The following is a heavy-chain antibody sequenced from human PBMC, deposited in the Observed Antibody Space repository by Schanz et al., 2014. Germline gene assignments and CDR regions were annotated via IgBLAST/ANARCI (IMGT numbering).Heavy chain of an antibody. D-gene: IGHD6-19*01. V-gene: IGHV1-2*06. Sequence: QVLLVQSGAEVKKPGASVPFSVKASFSLFLFSYVHWVRQAPGQGLEWMGRVSPYSGDTNYAQMLQGRVTMTTDTSISTAYMELSRLTSDDTAVFFCARENTAVAGMPRVMDVWGQGTTVTVTS. J-gene: IGHJ6*02. CDR2: VSPYSGDT. CDR3: ARENTAVAGMPRVMDV. CDR1: FSLFLFSY.